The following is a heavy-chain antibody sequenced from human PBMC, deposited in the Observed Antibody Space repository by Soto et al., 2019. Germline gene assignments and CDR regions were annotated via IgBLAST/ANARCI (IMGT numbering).Heavy chain of an antibody. D-gene: IGHD2-15*01. CDR3: ARPLGYCSGGSCYPNPLYGMDV. V-gene: IGHV1-69*02. J-gene: IGHJ6*02. Sequence: QVQLVQSGAEVKKPGSSVKVSCKASGGTFSSYTISWVRQAPGQGLEWMGRIIPILSIANYAQKFQGRVTITADKSTSTAYMELSSLRSEDTAVYYCARPLGYCSGGSCYPNPLYGMDVWGQGTTVTVSS. CDR1: GGTFSSYT. CDR2: IIPILSIA.